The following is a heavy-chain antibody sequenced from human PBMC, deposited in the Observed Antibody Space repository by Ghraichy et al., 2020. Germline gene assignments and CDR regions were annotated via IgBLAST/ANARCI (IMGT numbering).Heavy chain of an antibody. CDR2: IRYDGSNK. Sequence: GESLNISCAASGFTFSSYGMHWVRQAPGKGLEWVAFIRYDGSNKYYADSVKGRFTISRDNSKNTLYLQMNSLRAEDTAVYYCAKEYTAMVPYYYYYYMDVWGKGTTVTVSS. D-gene: IGHD5-18*01. V-gene: IGHV3-30*02. CDR3: AKEYTAMVPYYYYYYMDV. J-gene: IGHJ6*03. CDR1: GFTFSSYG.